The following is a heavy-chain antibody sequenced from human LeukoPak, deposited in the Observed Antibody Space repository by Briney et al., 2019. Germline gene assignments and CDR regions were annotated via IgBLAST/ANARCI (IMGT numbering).Heavy chain of an antibody. V-gene: IGHV3-23*01. CDR3: ARRGDQGYMDV. Sequence: GGPLRLSCAASAFTFRGFIVHWVRQAPGKGREWVSSVTFHGEIPYYTGSVMGRFTISRDNARNTVSLQMSSLSAEDTAIYYCARRGDQGYMDVWGKGATVIASS. CDR2: VTFHGEIP. D-gene: IGHD7-27*01. J-gene: IGHJ6*03. CDR1: AFTFRGFI.